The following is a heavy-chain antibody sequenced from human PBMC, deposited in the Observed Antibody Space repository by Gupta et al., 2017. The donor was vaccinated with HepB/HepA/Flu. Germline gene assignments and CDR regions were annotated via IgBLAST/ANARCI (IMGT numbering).Heavy chain of an antibody. CDR3: ARGQWSAFDI. Sequence: QVQLQQSGPGLVKLSQTLSLTCVISGDSVSGNNIAWNWIRQSPSRGLEWLGRTYYMSKWYNDYAMSVRGRITVNPDTAKNQFSLHLNSVTPEDSAVYYCARGQWSAFDIWGQGTTVTVSP. V-gene: IGHV6-1*01. D-gene: IGHD2-8*01. CDR1: GDSVSGNNIA. J-gene: IGHJ3*02. CDR2: TYYMSKWYN.